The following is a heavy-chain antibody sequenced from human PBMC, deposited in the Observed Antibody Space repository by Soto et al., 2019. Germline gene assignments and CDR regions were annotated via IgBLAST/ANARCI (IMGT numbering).Heavy chain of an antibody. CDR1: GYTFTGYY. V-gene: IGHV1-2*02. J-gene: IGHJ6*02. CDR2: INPNSGGT. Sequence: ASVKVSCKASGYTFTGYYMHWVRQAPGQGLEWMGWINPNSGGTNYAQKFQGRVTMTRDTSISTAYMELSRLRSDDTAVYYCARDQNIVVVPAADYYYYGMDVWGQGTTVTVS. CDR3: ARDQNIVVVPAADYYYYGMDV. D-gene: IGHD2-2*01.